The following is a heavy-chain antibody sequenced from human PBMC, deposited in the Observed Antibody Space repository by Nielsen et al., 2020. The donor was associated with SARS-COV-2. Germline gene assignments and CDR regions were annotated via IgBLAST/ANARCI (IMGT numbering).Heavy chain of an antibody. V-gene: IGHV4-34*13. CDR3: ARPAAMGPAVFDY. D-gene: IGHD5-18*01. J-gene: IGHJ4*02. Sequence: WIRQPPGKGLEWIGEINHSGSTNYNPSLKSRVTISVDTSKNQFSLKLSSVTAADTAVYYCARPAAMGPAVFDYWGQGTLVTVSS. CDR2: INHSGST.